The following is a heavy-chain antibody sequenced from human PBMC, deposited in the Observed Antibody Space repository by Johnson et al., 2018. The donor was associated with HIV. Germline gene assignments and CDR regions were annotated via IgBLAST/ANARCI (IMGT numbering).Heavy chain of an antibody. CDR3: ARDRTGDLDAFDI. V-gene: IGHV3-20*04. Sequence: VQLVESGGGVVRPGGSLRLSCVVSGVTFDDYGMSWVRQAPGKGLEWVSGITWNGGSTGYADSVKGRFTISRDNAKNSLCLQMNSLRAEDTALYYCARDRTGDLDAFDIWGQGTMVTVSS. D-gene: IGHD7-27*01. CDR1: GVTFDDYG. J-gene: IGHJ3*02. CDR2: ITWNGGST.